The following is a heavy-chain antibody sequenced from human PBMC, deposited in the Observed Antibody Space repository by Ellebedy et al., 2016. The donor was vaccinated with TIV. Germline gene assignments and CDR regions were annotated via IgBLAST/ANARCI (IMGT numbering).Heavy chain of an antibody. CDR3: ARGGYYSFEY. Sequence: GESLKISCAASGFTFRTYIMSWVRQAPGKGLEWVANIRQDGSDKYYMDSVKGRFTISRDNAKNSLYLQMNSLRVEDTAVYYSARGGYYSFEYWGQGALVTVSS. CDR1: GFTFRTYI. CDR2: IRQDGSDK. D-gene: IGHD5-12*01. J-gene: IGHJ4*02. V-gene: IGHV3-7*01.